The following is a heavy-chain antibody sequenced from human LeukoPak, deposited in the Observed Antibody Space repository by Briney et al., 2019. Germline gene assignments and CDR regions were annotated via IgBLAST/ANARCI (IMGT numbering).Heavy chain of an antibody. D-gene: IGHD4-17*01. CDR3: ARTTTVTTPVWYY. CDR2: ISSSGSTI. V-gene: IGHV3-48*03. Sequence: GGSLGLSCAASGFTFSSYEMNWVRQAPGKGLEWVSYISSSGSTIYYADSVKGRFTISRDNAKNSLYLQMNSLRAEDTAVYYCARTTTVTTPVWYYWGQGTLVTVPS. CDR1: GFTFSSYE. J-gene: IGHJ4*02.